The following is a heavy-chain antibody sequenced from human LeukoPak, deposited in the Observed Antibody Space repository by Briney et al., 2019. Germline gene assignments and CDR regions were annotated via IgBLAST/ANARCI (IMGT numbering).Heavy chain of an antibody. D-gene: IGHD2-8*01. J-gene: IGHJ5*02. V-gene: IGHV1-2*02. CDR1: GHTFTDDY. CDR2: INPKSGGT. Sequence: GASVKVSCKTSGHTFTDDYIHWVRQAPGQGLEWMGWINPKSGGTNFEQKFQGRVTMTRDTSISTAYMELSRLRSDDTAVYYCARNYCTNGVCFGFDPWGQGTLVTVSS. CDR3: ARNYCTNGVCFGFDP.